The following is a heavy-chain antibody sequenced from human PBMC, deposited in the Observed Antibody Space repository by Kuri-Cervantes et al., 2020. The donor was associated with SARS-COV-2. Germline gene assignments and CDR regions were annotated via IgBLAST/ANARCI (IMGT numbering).Heavy chain of an antibody. CDR3: AKDEKRYYDFWSNLYPNNAYSYYYMDV. Sequence: GESLKISCAASGFTFNRFAIQWVRQAPGKGLEWVAVVSYDGSNKYYADSVKGRFTISRDSSKNTLYLQMNSLRAEDTAVYYCAKDEKRYYDFWSNLYPNNAYSYYYMDVWGKGTTVTVSS. J-gene: IGHJ6*03. CDR2: VSYDGSNK. D-gene: IGHD3-3*01. V-gene: IGHV3-30-3*01. CDR1: GFTFNRFA.